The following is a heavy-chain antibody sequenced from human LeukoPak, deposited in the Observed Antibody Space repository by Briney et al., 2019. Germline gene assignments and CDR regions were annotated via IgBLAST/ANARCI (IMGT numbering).Heavy chain of an antibody. V-gene: IGHV4-30-2*01. D-gene: IGHD1-7*01. J-gene: IGHJ4*02. Sequence: SETLSLTCTVSGGSISSGGYYWSWIRQPPGKGLEWIGYIYHSGSTYYNPSLKSRVTISVDRSKNQFSLKLSSVTAADTAVYYCATRGWYNWNYFFDYWGQGTLVTVSS. CDR3: ATRGWYNWNYFFDY. CDR1: GGSISSGGYY. CDR2: IYHSGST.